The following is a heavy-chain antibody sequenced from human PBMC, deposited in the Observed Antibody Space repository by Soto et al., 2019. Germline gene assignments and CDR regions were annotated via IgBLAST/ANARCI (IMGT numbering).Heavy chain of an antibody. V-gene: IGHV4-34*01. D-gene: IGHD3-10*01. CDR3: ARVRVRGVKIDY. J-gene: IGHJ4*02. CDR2: INHSGST. Sequence: QVQLQQWGAGLLKPSETLSLTCAVYGGSFSGYYWSWIRQPPGKGLEWIGEINHSGSTNYNPSLKSRVTISVDTSKNQFSLKLSSVTAADTAVYYCARVRVRGVKIDYWGQGTLVTVSS. CDR1: GGSFSGYY.